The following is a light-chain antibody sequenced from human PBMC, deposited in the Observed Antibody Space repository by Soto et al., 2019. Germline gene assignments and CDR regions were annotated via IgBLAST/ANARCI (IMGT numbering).Light chain of an antibody. J-gene: IGLJ1*01. CDR2: EVN. CDR3: ATWDDSLNGFYV. V-gene: IGLV2-14*01. Sequence: QSALAQPASVSGSLGQSIAISCTGTTSDIGDYDFVSWYQQHPGKAPKILIYEVNNRPSGVSHRFSGSKSGTSASLAISGLRSDDEADYFCATWDDSLNGFYVFGTGTKLTVL. CDR1: TSDIGDYDF.